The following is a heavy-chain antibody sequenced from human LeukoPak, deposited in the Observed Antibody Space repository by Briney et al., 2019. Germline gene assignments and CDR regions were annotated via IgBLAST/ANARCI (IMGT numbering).Heavy chain of an antibody. J-gene: IGHJ6*02. D-gene: IGHD6-13*01. CDR3: ARDCLPVAAAGTSSYYGMDV. V-gene: IGHV3-33*01. CDR2: IWYDGSNK. CDR1: GFTFSSYG. Sequence: GGSLRLSCAASGFTFSSYGMHWVRQAPGKGLEWVAVIWYDGSNKYYADSVKGRFTISRDNSKNTLYLQMNSLRAEDTAVYYCARDCLPVAAAGTSSYYGMDVWGQGTTVTVSS.